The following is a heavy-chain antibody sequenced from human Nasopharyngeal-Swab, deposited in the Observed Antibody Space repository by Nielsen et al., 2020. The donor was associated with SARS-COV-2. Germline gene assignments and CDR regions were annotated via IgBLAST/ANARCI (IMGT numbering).Heavy chain of an antibody. J-gene: IGHJ4*02. CDR3: ARDFAFSDSSGYYHF. CDR2: IWYDGSNK. V-gene: IGHV3-33*01. Sequence: GEYLKISCAASGFTFSNHGMHWDRQAPGKGLEWVAVIWYDGSNKYYADSVKGRFTISRDNSKNTLYLQMNSLRAEDTAVYYCARDFAFSDSSGYYHFWGQGTLVTVSS. CDR1: GFTFSNHG. D-gene: IGHD3-22*01.